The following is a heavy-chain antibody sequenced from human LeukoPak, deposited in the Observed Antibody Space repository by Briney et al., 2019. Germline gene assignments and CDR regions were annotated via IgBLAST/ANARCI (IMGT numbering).Heavy chain of an antibody. J-gene: IGHJ4*02. CDR2: INHSGST. Sequence: GSLRLSCAASGFTFSSYSMNWVRQAPGKGLELIGEINHSGSTNYNPSLKSRVTISVDTSKNQFSLKLNSVTAADTAVYYCARHPTYNYGIFDYWGQGTLVTVSS. V-gene: IGHV4-34*01. CDR3: ARHPTYNYGIFDY. D-gene: IGHD5-18*01. CDR1: GFTFSSYS.